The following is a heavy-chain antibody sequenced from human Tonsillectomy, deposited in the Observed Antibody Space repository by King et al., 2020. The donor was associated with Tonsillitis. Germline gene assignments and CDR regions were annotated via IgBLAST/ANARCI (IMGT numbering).Heavy chain of an antibody. CDR2: ISGSGGIT. D-gene: IGHD3-3*01. CDR1: GFTFSSYA. J-gene: IGHJ6*02. V-gene: IGHV3-23*04. Sequence: VQLVESGGGLVQPGGSLRLSCTASGFTFSSYAMSWVRQAPGKGLEWVSGISGSGGITYDADSVKGRFIISRDNSKNTLFLQMNSLRADDTAEYYCACMHYGVVMHYGMDVWGQGATVTVSS. CDR3: ACMHYGVVMHYGMDV.